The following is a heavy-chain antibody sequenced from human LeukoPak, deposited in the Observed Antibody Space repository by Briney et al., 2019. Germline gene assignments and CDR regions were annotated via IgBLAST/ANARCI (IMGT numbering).Heavy chain of an antibody. CDR2: INHSGST. CDR3: ESARRYSGYGY. D-gene: IGHD5-12*01. Sequence: SETLSLTCAVSGGSFSRYYLSWIRQPPGKGLEWIGEINHSGSTNYNPSLKSRVTISVDTSKNQFSLKLSSVTAADAAVYYSESARRYSGYGYWGQGTLVTVSS. J-gene: IGHJ4*02. CDR1: GGSFSRYY. V-gene: IGHV4-34*01.